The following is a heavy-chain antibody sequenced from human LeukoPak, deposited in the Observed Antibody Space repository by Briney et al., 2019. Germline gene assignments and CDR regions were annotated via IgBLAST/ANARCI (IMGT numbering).Heavy chain of an antibody. CDR2: IQPDGKDK. J-gene: IGHJ4*02. V-gene: IGHV3-30*02. D-gene: IGHD2-21*02. CDR3: AKRDAVTEFDY. Sequence: GGSLRLSCAASGFTFNDDGMHWVRQSAGHGLGWVTLIQPDGKDKYYADSVKGRFTVSRDNSKNTLYLQLNSLRAEDTAVYYCAKRDAVTEFDYWGQGTLVTVSS. CDR1: GFTFNDDG.